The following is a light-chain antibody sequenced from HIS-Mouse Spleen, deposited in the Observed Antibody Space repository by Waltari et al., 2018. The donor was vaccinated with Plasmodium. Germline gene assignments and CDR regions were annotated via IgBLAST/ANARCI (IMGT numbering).Light chain of an antibody. V-gene: IGKV3-15*01. CDR2: GAS. Sequence: EIVMTQSTATLSVCPGESPTLPCRASQTVSSNLAWSQQKPGQAPRLLIYGASTRATGIPARFSGSGSGTEFTLTISSMQSEDFAVYYCQQYNNWPPMYTFGQGTKLEIK. CDR1: QTVSSN. CDR3: QQYNNWPPMYT. J-gene: IGKJ2*01.